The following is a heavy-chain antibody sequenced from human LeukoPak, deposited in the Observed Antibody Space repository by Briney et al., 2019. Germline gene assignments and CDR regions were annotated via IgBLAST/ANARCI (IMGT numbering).Heavy chain of an antibody. V-gene: IGHV3-7*01. CDR3: ARMSSSSWYVCDF. CDR2: IKQDGSEK. Sequence: GGSLRLSCAASGFTFSIYLMTRVRQAPGEGRGWVGNIKQDGSEKYYVDSVMGRFTISRDNAKYSLYLRMNSLRAEDTAVYYCARMSSSSWYVCDFWGQGTLVTVSS. J-gene: IGHJ4*02. D-gene: IGHD6-13*01. CDR1: GFTFSIYL.